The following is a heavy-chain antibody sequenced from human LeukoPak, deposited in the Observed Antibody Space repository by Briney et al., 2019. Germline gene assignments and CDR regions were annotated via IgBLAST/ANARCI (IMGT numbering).Heavy chain of an antibody. CDR3: AKDGYCSSTSCYPAPY. CDR2: ISGSGTNS. D-gene: IGHD2-2*01. Sequence: GGSLRLSCEASGFAFSSYAMSWVRQAPGRGLEWVSGISGSGTNSHYADSVKGRFTISRDNSKHTVYLQMNTLRAEDTAIYYCAKDGYCSSTSCYPAPYWGQGTLVTVSS. J-gene: IGHJ4*02. V-gene: IGHV3-23*01. CDR1: GFAFSSYA.